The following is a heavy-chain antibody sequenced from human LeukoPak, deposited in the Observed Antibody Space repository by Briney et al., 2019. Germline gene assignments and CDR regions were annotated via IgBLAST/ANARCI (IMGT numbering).Heavy chain of an antibody. Sequence: SETLSLTCTVSGGSISSSSYYWGWIRQPPGKGLEWIGSIYYSGSTYYNPSLKSRVTISVDTSKNQFSLKLSSVTAADTAVYYCARDRRLGSSWYREGFNWFDPWGQGTLVTVSP. CDR2: IYYSGST. CDR3: ARDRRLGSSWYREGFNWFDP. V-gene: IGHV4-39*07. D-gene: IGHD6-13*01. CDR1: GGSISSSSYY. J-gene: IGHJ5*02.